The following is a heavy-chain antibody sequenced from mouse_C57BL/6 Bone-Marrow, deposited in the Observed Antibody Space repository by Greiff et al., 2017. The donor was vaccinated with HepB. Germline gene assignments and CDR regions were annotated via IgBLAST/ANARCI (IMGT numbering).Heavy chain of an antibody. D-gene: IGHD1-1*01. CDR1: GYTFTSYW. Sequence: QVQLQQSGAELAKPGASVKLSCKASGYTFTSYWMHWVKQRPGQGLEWIGYINPSSGYTKYNQKFKDKATLTADKSSSTAYMQLSSLTYEDSAVYYCASSNQSVYYYGSSPSYWGQGTTLTVSS. J-gene: IGHJ2*01. CDR3: ASSNQSVYYYGSSPSY. CDR2: INPSSGYT. V-gene: IGHV1-7*01.